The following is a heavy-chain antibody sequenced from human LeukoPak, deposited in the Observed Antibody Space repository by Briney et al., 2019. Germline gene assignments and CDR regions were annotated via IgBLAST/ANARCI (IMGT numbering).Heavy chain of an antibody. CDR1: GGSFSGYF. CDR2: INHSGST. Sequence: SETLSLTCAVYGGSFSGYFWSWVRQPPGKGLEWIGEINHSGSTNYNPSLKSRVTISVDTPKNQFSLKLSSVTAADTAIYYCARSPPTYCSGGSCYYFDYWGQGTLVTVSS. D-gene: IGHD2-15*01. J-gene: IGHJ4*02. V-gene: IGHV4-34*01. CDR3: ARSPPTYCSGGSCYYFDY.